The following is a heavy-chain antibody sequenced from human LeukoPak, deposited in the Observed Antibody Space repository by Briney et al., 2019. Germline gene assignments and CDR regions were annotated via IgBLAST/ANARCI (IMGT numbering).Heavy chain of an antibody. CDR3: ASPWSGYPYYLDH. CDR2: IYTSGST. V-gene: IGHV4-4*07. Sequence: SETLSLTCTVSGGSISSYFWTWIRQPAGKGLEWIGRIYTSGSTNYNPSLESRVTMSVDTSKNQFSLKLSSVTAADTAVYYCASPWSGYPYYLDHWGQGTLVTVSS. J-gene: IGHJ4*02. CDR1: GGSISSYF. D-gene: IGHD3-3*01.